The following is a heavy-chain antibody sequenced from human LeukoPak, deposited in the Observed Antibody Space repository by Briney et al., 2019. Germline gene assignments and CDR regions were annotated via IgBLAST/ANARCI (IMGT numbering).Heavy chain of an antibody. J-gene: IGHJ4*02. Sequence: SETLSLTCTVSGGSISSYYWSWIRQPPGKGLEWIGYIYYSGSTNYNPSLKSRITISVDTSKNQFSLKLSSVTAADTAVYYCARRGVVVVAATDYWGQGTLVTVSS. CDR3: ARRGVVVVAATDY. D-gene: IGHD2-15*01. CDR2: IYYSGST. CDR1: GGSISSYY. V-gene: IGHV4-59*12.